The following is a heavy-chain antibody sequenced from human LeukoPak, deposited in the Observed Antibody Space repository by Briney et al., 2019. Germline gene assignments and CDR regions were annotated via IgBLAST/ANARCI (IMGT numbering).Heavy chain of an antibody. CDR2: ISVYNGYT. V-gene: IGHV1-18*01. Sequence: ALVKVSCKASGYTFNNYGISWVGHSPGQGLEWIGWISVYNGYTKYAQKVQGRVTLATDTSTSTAYMELRSLRSDDTAVYYCARVKSQSVLLENWFDPWGQGTLVTVSS. J-gene: IGHJ5*02. CDR1: GYTFNNYG. D-gene: IGHD2-15*01. CDR3: ARVKSQSVLLENWFDP.